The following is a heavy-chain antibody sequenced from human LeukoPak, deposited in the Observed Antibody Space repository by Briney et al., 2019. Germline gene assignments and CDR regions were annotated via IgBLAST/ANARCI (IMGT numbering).Heavy chain of an antibody. J-gene: IGHJ4*02. CDR2: FYYTGST. Sequence: SETLSLTCIVSGGSISTYYWSWIRQAPGKGLDWIGSFYYTGSTNYNPSLRSRVTISLDTSKNQISLRLSSVTAADTAVYYCARGGNALDYWGQGTLVTVSS. V-gene: IGHV4-59*01. CDR3: ARGGNALDY. D-gene: IGHD4-23*01. CDR1: GGSISTYY.